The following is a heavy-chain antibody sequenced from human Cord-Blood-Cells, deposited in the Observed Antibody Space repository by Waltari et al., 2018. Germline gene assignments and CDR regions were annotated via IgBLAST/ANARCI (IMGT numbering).Heavy chain of an antibody. D-gene: IGHD2-2*01. CDR3: AREYCSSTSCYQTFDY. J-gene: IGHJ4*02. Sequence: PGQGLEWMGWINPNSGGTNYAQKFQGRVTMTRDTSISTAYMELSRLRSDDTAVYYCAREYCSSTSCYQTFDYWGQGTLVTVSS. CDR2: INPNSGGT. V-gene: IGHV1-2*02.